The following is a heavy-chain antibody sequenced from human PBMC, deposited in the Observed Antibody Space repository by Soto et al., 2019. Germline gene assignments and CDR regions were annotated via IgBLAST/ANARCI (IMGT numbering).Heavy chain of an antibody. J-gene: IGHJ6*02. CDR2: ISSSSSYI. Sequence: PGGSLRLSCAASGFTFSSYSMNWVRQAPGKGLEWVSSISSSSSYIYYADSVKGRFTIFRDNAKNSLYLQMNSLRAEDTAVYYCARDPTEESYGMDVWGQGTTVTVSS. D-gene: IGHD4-17*01. V-gene: IGHV3-21*01. CDR1: GFTFSSYS. CDR3: ARDPTEESYGMDV.